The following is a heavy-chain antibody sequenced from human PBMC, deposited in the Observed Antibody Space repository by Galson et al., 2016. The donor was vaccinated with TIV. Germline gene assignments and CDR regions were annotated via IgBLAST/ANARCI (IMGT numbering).Heavy chain of an antibody. CDR1: GFTFSDYF. V-gene: IGHV3-72*01. Sequence: SLRLSCAASGFTFSDYFMDWVRQFPGKGLEWVGRATDKSNGYTTEYAASVRGRFTISRDESKDSLYLQMNSLKTEDTAVYYCARDQIGSYPDWGQGTLVTVSS. J-gene: IGHJ4*01. CDR2: ATDKSNGYTT. CDR3: ARDQIGSYPD. D-gene: IGHD1-26*01.